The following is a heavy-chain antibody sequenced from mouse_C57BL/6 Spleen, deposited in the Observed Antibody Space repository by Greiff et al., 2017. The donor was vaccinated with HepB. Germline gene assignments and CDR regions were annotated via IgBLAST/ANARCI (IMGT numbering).Heavy chain of an antibody. CDR2: IDPSDSYT. V-gene: IGHV1-50*01. Sequence: QVQLQQPGAELVKPGASVKLSCKASGYTFTSYWMQWVKQRPGQGREWIGEIDPSDSYTNYNQKFKGKATLTVDTSSRTAYMQLSSLTSEDSAVYYCARYYGSREYFDSWGQGTTLTVSS. CDR1: GYTFTSYW. J-gene: IGHJ2*01. D-gene: IGHD1-1*01. CDR3: ARYYGSREYFDS.